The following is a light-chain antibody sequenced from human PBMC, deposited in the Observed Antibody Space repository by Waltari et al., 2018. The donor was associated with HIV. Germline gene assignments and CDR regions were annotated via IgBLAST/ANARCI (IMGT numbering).Light chain of an antibody. V-gene: IGLV1-47*01. J-gene: IGLJ3*02. Sequence: QSVLTQPPSASGTPGQRVTISCSGSSSNIGSNYVSWYQQLPGTAPNLLIYRNNQRPSGVPDRFSGSKSGTSASLAISGLRSEDEAAYYCAAWDGSLSGRVFGGGTKLTVL. CDR3: AAWDGSLSGRV. CDR2: RNN. CDR1: SSNIGSNY.